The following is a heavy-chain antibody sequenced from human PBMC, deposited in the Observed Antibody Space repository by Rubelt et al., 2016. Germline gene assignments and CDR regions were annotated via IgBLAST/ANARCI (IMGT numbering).Heavy chain of an antibody. V-gene: IGHV1-46*01. CDR1: GYTFTSYY. D-gene: IGHD3-3*01. Sequence: QVQLVQSGAEVKKPGASVKVSCKASGYTFTSYYMHWVRQAPGQGLAWMGIINASRVSTSYAKKCQGRVTMARDTATSTVYMELSSLRSEDTAVYYCARSPRYDFEDNWFDPWGQGTLVTVSS. CDR2: INASRVST. CDR3: ARSPRYDFEDNWFDP. J-gene: IGHJ5*02.